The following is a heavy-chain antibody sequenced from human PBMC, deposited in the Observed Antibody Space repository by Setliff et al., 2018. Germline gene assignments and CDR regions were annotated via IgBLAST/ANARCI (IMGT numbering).Heavy chain of an antibody. CDR3: ARDPPHDFWGGYYGRGGYYYYMDV. Sequence: GASVKVSCKASGGTFSSYAISWVRQAPGQGLEWMGRIIPIFGTANYAQKFQGRVTITADKSTSTAYMELSSLRSEDTAVYYCARDPPHDFWGGYYGRGGYYYYMDVWGKGTTVTVSS. CDR2: IIPIFGTA. CDR1: GGTFSSYA. D-gene: IGHD3-3*01. V-gene: IGHV1-69*06. J-gene: IGHJ6*03.